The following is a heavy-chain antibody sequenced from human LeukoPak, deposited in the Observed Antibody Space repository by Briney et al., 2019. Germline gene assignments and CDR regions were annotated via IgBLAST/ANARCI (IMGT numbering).Heavy chain of an antibody. V-gene: IGHV3-74*01. CDR3: ARVATGDAFDI. Sequence: GGSLRLSCAASGFTFSSYWMHWVRQAPGKGLVWVSRINSDGSSTSYADSVKGRFTTSRDNAKNTLYLQMNSLRAEDTAVYYCARVATGDAFDIWGQGTMVTVSS. CDR1: GFTFSSYW. D-gene: IGHD4-17*01. CDR2: INSDGSST. J-gene: IGHJ3*02.